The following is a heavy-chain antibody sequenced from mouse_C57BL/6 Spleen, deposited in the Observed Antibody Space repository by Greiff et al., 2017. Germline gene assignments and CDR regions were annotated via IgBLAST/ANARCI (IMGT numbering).Heavy chain of an antibody. J-gene: IGHJ4*01. D-gene: IGHD2-5*01. CDR2: IDPETGGT. CDR1: GYTFTDYE. V-gene: IGHV1-15*01. Sequence: QVQLKQSGAELVRPGASVTLSCKASGYTFTDYEMHWVKQTPVHGLEWIGAIDPETGGTAYNQKFKGKAILTADKSSSTAYMELRSLTSEDSAVYYCTRYDYSNSYYARDYWGQGTSVTVSS. CDR3: TRYDYSNSYYARDY.